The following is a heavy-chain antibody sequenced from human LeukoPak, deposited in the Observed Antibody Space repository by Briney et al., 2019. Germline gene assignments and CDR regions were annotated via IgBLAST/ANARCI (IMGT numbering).Heavy chain of an antibody. V-gene: IGHV4-39*02. Sequence: SETLSLTRTVSGGSISSSSYYWGWIRQPPGKGLEWIGSIYYSGSTYYNPSLKSRVTISVDTSKNQFSLKLSSVTAADTAVYYCARDRYCSGGSCYSPFDYWGQGTLVTVSS. D-gene: IGHD2-15*01. J-gene: IGHJ4*02. CDR3: ARDRYCSGGSCYSPFDY. CDR2: IYYSGST. CDR1: GGSISSSSYY.